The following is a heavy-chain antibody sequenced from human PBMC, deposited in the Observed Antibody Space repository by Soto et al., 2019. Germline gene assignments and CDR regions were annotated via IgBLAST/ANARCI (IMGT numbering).Heavy chain of an antibody. J-gene: IGHJ6*02. CDR2: ISGSGGST. CDR1: GFTFSSYA. CDR3: AKIAARPFEDNYYYYCIDV. Sequence: EVQLLESGGGLVQPGGSLRLSCAASGFTFSSYAMSWVRQAPGKGLEWVSAISGSGGSTYYADSVKGRFTISRDNSKNTLYLQMNSLRAEDTAVYYCAKIAARPFEDNYYYYCIDVWGQGTTVTVSS. D-gene: IGHD6-6*01. V-gene: IGHV3-23*01.